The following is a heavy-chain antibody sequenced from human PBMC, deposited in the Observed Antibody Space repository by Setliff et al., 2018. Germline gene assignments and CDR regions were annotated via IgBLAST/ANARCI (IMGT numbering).Heavy chain of an antibody. Sequence: PSETLSLTCTVSGDSISSRNYWGWFRQPAGKELEWIGQIYTSWSTNYNPSLKSRVTISLDTSKNQFSLSLTSVTAEDTAVYYCARMSGFQYIDVWDKGTTVTVSS. CDR2: IYTSWST. CDR3: ARMSGFQYIDV. D-gene: IGHD3-3*01. J-gene: IGHJ6*03. V-gene: IGHV4-61*09. CDR1: GDSISSRNY.